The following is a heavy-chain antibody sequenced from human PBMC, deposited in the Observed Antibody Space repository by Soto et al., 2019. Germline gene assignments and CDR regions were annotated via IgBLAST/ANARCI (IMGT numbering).Heavy chain of an antibody. Sequence: SETLSLTCAVYGGSFSGYYWSWIRQPPGKGLEWIGEINHSGSTNYNPSLKSRVTISVDTSKNQFSLKLSSVTAADTAVYYCAIFISPPEWLVRPGLGFDYWGQGTLVTVPS. CDR3: AIFISPPEWLVRPGLGFDY. D-gene: IGHD6-19*01. V-gene: IGHV4-34*01. CDR2: INHSGST. CDR1: GGSFSGYY. J-gene: IGHJ4*02.